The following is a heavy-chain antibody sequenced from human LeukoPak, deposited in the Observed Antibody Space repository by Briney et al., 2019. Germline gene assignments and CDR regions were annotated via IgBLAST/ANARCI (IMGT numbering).Heavy chain of an antibody. J-gene: IGHJ4*02. V-gene: IGHV4-31*03. CDR3: AREDQQLRGSIAY. Sequence: PSETLSLTCTVSGDSISSGGFYWTWIRQHPGKDLEWIGNIYYSGSTFYHPALKSRVTVSLDTSKNQFSLKLNSVTVADTAVYFCAREDQQLRGSIAYWGQGTLVTVSS. CDR1: GDSISSGGFY. D-gene: IGHD6-13*01. CDR2: IYYSGST.